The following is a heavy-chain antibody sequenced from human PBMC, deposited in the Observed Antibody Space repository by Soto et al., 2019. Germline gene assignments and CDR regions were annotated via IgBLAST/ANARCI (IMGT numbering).Heavy chain of an antibody. CDR2: FDPEDGET. D-gene: IGHD3-22*01. CDR3: ATLALSPYDSSGSTNY. CDR1: GYTLTELS. V-gene: IGHV1-24*01. Sequence: QVQLVQSGAEVKKPGASVKVSCKVSGYTLTELSMHLVRQAPGKGLEWMGGFDPEDGETIYAQKFQGKVTMTEDKSPDTAYMELSSLRSEDTAVYYCATLALSPYDSSGSTNYWGQGILVTVSS. J-gene: IGHJ4*02.